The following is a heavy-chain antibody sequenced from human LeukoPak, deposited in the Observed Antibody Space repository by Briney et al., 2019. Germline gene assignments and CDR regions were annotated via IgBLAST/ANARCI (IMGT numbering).Heavy chain of an antibody. CDR3: ARGLGGSGSYFLTFDY. D-gene: IGHD1-26*01. J-gene: IGHJ4*02. Sequence: GASVNVSCKASGCTFTTYSINWVRQAPGQGLEGMGWISAYNGNTKYAQKLQGRVTMTTGTSTTTAYMELRSLRSDDTAVYYCARGLGGSGSYFLTFDYWGQGTLVTVSS. CDR2: ISAYNGNT. V-gene: IGHV1-18*01. CDR1: GCTFTTYS.